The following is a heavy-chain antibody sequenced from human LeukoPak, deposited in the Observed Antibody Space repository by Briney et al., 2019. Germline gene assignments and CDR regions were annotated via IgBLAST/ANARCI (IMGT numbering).Heavy chain of an antibody. D-gene: IGHD6-19*01. CDR3: AILAVTLFHPDY. V-gene: IGHV3-21*01. Sequence: PGGSLRLSCAASGFTFSSYSMNWVRQAPGKGLEWVSSISSSSSYIYYADSVKGRFTISRDNAKNSLYLQMNSLRAEDTAVYYCAILAVTLFHPDYWGQGTLVTVSS. J-gene: IGHJ4*02. CDR2: ISSSSSYI. CDR1: GFTFSSYS.